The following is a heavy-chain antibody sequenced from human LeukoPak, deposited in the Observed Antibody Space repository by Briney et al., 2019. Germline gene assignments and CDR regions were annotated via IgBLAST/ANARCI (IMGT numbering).Heavy chain of an antibody. CDR1: GDSISSGGYY. Sequence: SETLSLTCTVSGDSISSGGYYWSWIRQPAGKGLEWIGRIYTSGSTNYNPSLKSRVTISVDTSKNQFSLRLSSVTAADTAVYYCARRTPAGTYNDAFDIWGQGTMVTVSS. CDR2: IYTSGST. D-gene: IGHD6-13*01. V-gene: IGHV4-61*02. J-gene: IGHJ3*02. CDR3: ARRTPAGTYNDAFDI.